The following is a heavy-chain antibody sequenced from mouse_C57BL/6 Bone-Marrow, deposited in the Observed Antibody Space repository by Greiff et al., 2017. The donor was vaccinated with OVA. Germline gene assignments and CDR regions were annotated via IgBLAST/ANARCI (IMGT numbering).Heavy chain of an antibody. D-gene: IGHD2-3*01. J-gene: IGHJ1*03. CDR1: GFSFNTYA. V-gene: IGHV10-1*01. CDR3: VRHGWLLSYWYFDV. CDR2: IRSKSNNYAT. Sequence: EVQLVESGGGLVQPKGSLKLSCAASGFSFNTYAMNWVRQAPGKGLEWVARIRSKSNNYATYYADSVKDRFTISRDDSESMLYLQMNNLKTEDTAMYYCVRHGWLLSYWYFDVWGTGTTVTVSS.